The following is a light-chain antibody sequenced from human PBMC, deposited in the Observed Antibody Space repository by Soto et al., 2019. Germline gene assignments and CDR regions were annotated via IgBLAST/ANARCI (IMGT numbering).Light chain of an antibody. CDR1: SSDNGGYNF. CDR3: NSYRTVSTYV. V-gene: IGLV2-14*01. CDR2: DVG. J-gene: IGLJ1*01. Sequence: QSALTQPASVSGSPGQSITIACTGTSSDNGGYNFVSWYQQHPGKAPKLLIYDVGNRPSGVSNRFSGSKSGNTASLTISGLQAEDEAHYYCNSYRTVSTYVFGTGTKLTVL.